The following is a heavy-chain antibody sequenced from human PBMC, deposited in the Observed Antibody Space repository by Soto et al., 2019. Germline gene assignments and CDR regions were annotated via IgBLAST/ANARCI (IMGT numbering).Heavy chain of an antibody. CDR3: SRGASIPASGDY. Sequence: QVQLVQSGAEVKKPGASVKVSCKASGYTFPTYGINWVRQAPGQGLEWLGWVRAYNGERRYAQRVQARVIMTTDTSTTSAYMELSSLRSDDTAVYYCSRGASIPASGDYWGQGTRVTVSS. CDR1: GYTFPTYG. V-gene: IGHV1-18*01. D-gene: IGHD2-2*02. CDR2: VRAYNGER. J-gene: IGHJ4*01.